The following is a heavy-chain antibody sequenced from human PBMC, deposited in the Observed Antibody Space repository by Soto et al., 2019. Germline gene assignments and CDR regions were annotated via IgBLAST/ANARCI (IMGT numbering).Heavy chain of an antibody. CDR2: MNPNSGNT. CDR1: GYTFTSYD. J-gene: IGHJ5*02. D-gene: IGHD1-26*01. Sequence: QVQLVQSGAEVKKPGASVKVSCKASGYTFTSYDINWVRQATGQGLEWMGWMNPNSGNTGYAQKFQGRVTMTRNTYICTAYMGLSSVRSEDTTVYYWARCRNKGWGGSYTSWVDPCGQGTLDTVSS. V-gene: IGHV1-8*01. CDR3: ARCRNKGWGGSYTSWVDP.